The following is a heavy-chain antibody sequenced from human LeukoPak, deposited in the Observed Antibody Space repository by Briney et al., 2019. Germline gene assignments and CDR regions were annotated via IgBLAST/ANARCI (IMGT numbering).Heavy chain of an antibody. CDR3: ARVTAPDAFDI. CDR2: IKQDGSAK. J-gene: IGHJ3*02. CDR1: GFTFSSYW. Sequence: GGSLRLSCAASGFTFSSYWMTWVRQAPGQGLEWVANIKQDGSAKYYVDSVKGRFTISRDNAKNSLYLQLDSLRAEDTAVYYCARVTAPDAFDIWGQGTMVSVSS. V-gene: IGHV3-7*01. D-gene: IGHD2-21*02.